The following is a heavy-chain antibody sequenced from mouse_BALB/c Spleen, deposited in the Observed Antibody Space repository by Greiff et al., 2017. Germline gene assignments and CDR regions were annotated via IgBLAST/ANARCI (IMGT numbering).Heavy chain of an antibody. CDR1: GFAFSSYD. D-gene: IGHD1-1*01. CDR2: ISSGGGST. V-gene: IGHV5-12-1*01. CDR3: ARQRYYGSSYDAMDY. J-gene: IGHJ4*01. Sequence: EVKLVESGGGLVKPGGSLKLSCAASGFAFSSYDMSWVRQTPEKRLEWVAYISSGGGSTYYPDTVKGRFTISRDNAKNTLYLQMSSLKSEDTAMYYCARQRYYGSSYDAMDYWGQGTSVTVSS.